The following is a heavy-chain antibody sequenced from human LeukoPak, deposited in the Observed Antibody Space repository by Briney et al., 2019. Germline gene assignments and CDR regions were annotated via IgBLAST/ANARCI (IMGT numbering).Heavy chain of an antibody. Sequence: SETLSLTCTVSGGSISSTSYYWGWIRQPPGKGLEWIGSIYYSGSTYHNPSLKSRVTLFVDTSKNQFFLKLSSVTAADMAVYYCARHVDGNHFDYWGQGTLVTVSS. CDR3: ARHVDGNHFDY. CDR2: IYYSGST. CDR1: GGSISSTSYY. V-gene: IGHV4-39*01. J-gene: IGHJ4*02. D-gene: IGHD1-14*01.